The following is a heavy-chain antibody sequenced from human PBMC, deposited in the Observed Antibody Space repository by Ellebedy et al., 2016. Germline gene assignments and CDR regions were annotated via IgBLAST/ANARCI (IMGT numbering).Heavy chain of an antibody. CDR3: ASETYFYGSGFDY. D-gene: IGHD3-10*01. CDR1: GGSISISNW. Sequence: SETLSLTCTVSGGSISISNWWSWVRQSPGKGLEWIGEISHSGVTSYNPSLKGRLTMSIDKSRSQLSLRLTSLTAADTAVYYCASETYFYGSGFDYWGQGTPVTVSS. J-gene: IGHJ4*02. CDR2: ISHSGVT. V-gene: IGHV4-4*02.